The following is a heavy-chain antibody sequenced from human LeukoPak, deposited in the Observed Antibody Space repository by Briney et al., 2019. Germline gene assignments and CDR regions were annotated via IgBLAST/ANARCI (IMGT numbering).Heavy chain of an antibody. D-gene: IGHD1-26*01. V-gene: IGHV3-7*01. CDR3: ARDKDVGATLLDY. Sequence: GGSLRLSCAASGFIFSSYWMSWVRQAPGKGLEWVANIKQDGSEKYYVDSVKGRFTIPRDNAKNSLFLQMNSLRADDTAVYYCARDKDVGATLLDYWGQGTLVTVSS. CDR2: IKQDGSEK. CDR1: GFIFSSYW. J-gene: IGHJ4*02.